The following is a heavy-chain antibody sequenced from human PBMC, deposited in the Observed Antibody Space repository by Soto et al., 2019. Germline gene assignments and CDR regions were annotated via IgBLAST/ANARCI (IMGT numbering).Heavy chain of an antibody. CDR1: RFTFSNYG. CDR3: ARDDIPGRAVAIYGMDV. J-gene: IGHJ6*02. D-gene: IGHD6-19*01. V-gene: IGHV3-33*01. Sequence: XVSLRLSCAASRFTFSNYGMHWVRQAPGKGLEWVAVIWYDGSNKYYADSVKGRFTISRDNSKNTLYLQMNSLRAEDTAVYYCARDDIPGRAVAIYGMDVWGQGTTVTVSS. CDR2: IWYDGSNK.